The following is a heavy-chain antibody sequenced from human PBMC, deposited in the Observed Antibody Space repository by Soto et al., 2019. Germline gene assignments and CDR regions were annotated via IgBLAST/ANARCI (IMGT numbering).Heavy chain of an antibody. J-gene: IGHJ2*01. V-gene: IGHV3-30*18. Sequence: GGSLRLSCAASGFTFKFSGMHWVRQAPGKGLEWVAVVSSDGLHKFYADSVKGRFTISRDNFNNTISLHMNSLRPEDTAVYYCSKDGSAGSPNGYWFFDLWGRGTLVTVSS. D-gene: IGHD6-25*01. CDR2: VSSDGLHK. CDR3: SKDGSAGSPNGYWFFDL. CDR1: GFTFKFSG.